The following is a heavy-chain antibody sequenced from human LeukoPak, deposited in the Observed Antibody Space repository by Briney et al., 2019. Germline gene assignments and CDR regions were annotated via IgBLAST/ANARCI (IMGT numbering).Heavy chain of an antibody. CDR3: AKDLSPFGDYSSGWHDYHYGMDV. CDR2: ISYDGSNK. CDR1: GFSFSSYG. D-gene: IGHD6-19*01. Sequence: GGSLRLSCAASGFSFSSYGMHWVRQAPGKGLEWVAVISYDGSNKYYADSVKGRFTISRDNPKNTLYLQMNSLRAEDTAVYYCAKDLSPFGDYSSGWHDYHYGMDVWGQGTTVTVSS. V-gene: IGHV3-30*18. J-gene: IGHJ6*02.